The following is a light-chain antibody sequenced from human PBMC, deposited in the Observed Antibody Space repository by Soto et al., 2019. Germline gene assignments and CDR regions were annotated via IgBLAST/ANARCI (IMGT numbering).Light chain of an antibody. CDR2: GAS. V-gene: IGKV3-15*01. J-gene: IGKJ3*01. CDR1: QRVSSN. Sequence: EVVMTPSPATLSVSPGERATLSCRASQRVSSNLAWYQLRPGQAPRRLIYGASTRATGIPASFSGSGSGTEFTLTISSLQSEDFALYYCQQYNKWPLFTFGPGTRGDIK. CDR3: QQYNKWPLFT.